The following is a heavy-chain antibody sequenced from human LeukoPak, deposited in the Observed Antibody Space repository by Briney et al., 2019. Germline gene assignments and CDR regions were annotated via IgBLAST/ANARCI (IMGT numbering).Heavy chain of an antibody. J-gene: IGHJ6*04. V-gene: IGHV3-48*03. CDR2: ISSSGSTI. Sequence: SGGSLRLSCVASGFSFSNYEMNWVRQAPGKGLEWVSYISSSGSTIYYADSVKGRFTISRDNAKNSLYLQMNSLRAEDTAVYYCAELGITMIGGVWGKGTTVTISS. CDR3: AELGITMIGGV. CDR1: GFSFSNYE. D-gene: IGHD3-10*02.